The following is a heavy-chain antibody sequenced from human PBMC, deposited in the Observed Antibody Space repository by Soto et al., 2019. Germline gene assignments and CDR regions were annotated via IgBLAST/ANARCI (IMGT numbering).Heavy chain of an antibody. J-gene: IGHJ5*02. CDR3: ARGHPRNWFDP. V-gene: IGHV1-3*01. CDR2: INAGNGDT. Sequence: ASVKVSCKASGYTFTTYTMHWVRQAPGQRLEWMGWINAGNGDTKYSQKFQGRVTITRDTSASTAYMELSSLRSEDTAIYYCARGHPRNWFDPWGQGTLVTVSS. CDR1: GYTFTTYT.